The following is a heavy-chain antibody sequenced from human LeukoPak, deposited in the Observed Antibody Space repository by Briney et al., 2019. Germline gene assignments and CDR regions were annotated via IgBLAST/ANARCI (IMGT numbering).Heavy chain of an antibody. V-gene: IGHV4-34*01. J-gene: IGHJ4*02. CDR1: GGSFSGYY. Sequence: SETLSLTCAVYGGSFSGYYWSWIRQPPGKGLEWIGEINHSGSTNYNPSLKSRVTISVDTSKNQFSLKLSSVTAADTAVYYCARGPAMGGSPSDYWGQGTLVTVSS. CDR3: ARGPAMGGSPSDY. D-gene: IGHD3-16*01. CDR2: INHSGST.